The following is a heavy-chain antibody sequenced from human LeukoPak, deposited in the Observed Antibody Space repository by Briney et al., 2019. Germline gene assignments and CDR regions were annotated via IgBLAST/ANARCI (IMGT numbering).Heavy chain of an antibody. CDR3: ARLGGGYWKQLGDGAFDI. CDR2: ISSSSSTI. CDR1: GFTFSSYS. D-gene: IGHD6-6*01. Sequence: GGSLRLSCAASGFTFSSYSMNWVRQAPGKGLEWVSYISSSSSTIYYADSVKGRFTISRDNAKNSLYLQMNSLRAEDTAVYYCARLGGGYWKQLGDGAFDIWGQGTMVTVSS. J-gene: IGHJ3*02. V-gene: IGHV3-48*01.